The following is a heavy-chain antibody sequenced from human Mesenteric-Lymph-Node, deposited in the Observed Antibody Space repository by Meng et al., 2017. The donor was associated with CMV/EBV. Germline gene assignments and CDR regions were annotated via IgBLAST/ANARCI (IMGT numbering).Heavy chain of an antibody. J-gene: IGHJ4*02. D-gene: IGHD3-10*01. V-gene: IGHV3-7*01. CDR3: ARDSRGVN. CDR1: GFTFSDYW. Sequence: GESLKISCAASGFTFSDYWMSWVRLVPGKGLEWLANIKQDGGEKNYLGSVKGRFTISRDNAKNSLYLQMNGLRAEDTAVYYCARDSRGVNWGQGTLVTVSS. CDR2: IKQDGGEK.